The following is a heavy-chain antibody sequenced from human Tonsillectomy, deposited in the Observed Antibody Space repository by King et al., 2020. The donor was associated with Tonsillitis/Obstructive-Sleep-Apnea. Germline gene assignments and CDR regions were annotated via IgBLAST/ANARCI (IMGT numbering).Heavy chain of an antibody. CDR2: INPSDGST. CDR1: GYTFTRYY. CDR3: ARDAIVVVPAASPYGMDV. V-gene: IGHV1-46*01. Sequence: QVQLVESGTEVKKPGASVRVSCKASGYTFTRYYIHWVRQAPGQGLEWMGIINPSDGSTSYAQKFQVRVTMTRDTSTSTVYMELSSLRSEDTAVYFCARDAIVVVPAASPYGMDVWGQGTTVTVSS. D-gene: IGHD2-2*01. J-gene: IGHJ6*02.